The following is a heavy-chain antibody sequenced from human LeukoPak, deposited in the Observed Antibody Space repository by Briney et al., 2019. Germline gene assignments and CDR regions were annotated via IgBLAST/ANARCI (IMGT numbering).Heavy chain of an antibody. CDR1: GGSISSYY. V-gene: IGHV4-59*08. D-gene: IGHD1-26*01. J-gene: IGHJ4*02. CDR3: ARHGRHYSFDF. Sequence: PSETLSLTCTVSGGSISSYYWSWIRQPPGKGLEWIGYISHSGSTNYNPSLKSRVTISVDTSKNQFSLQLNSVTAADTAVYYCARHGRHYSFDFWGQGILVTVSS. CDR2: ISHSGST.